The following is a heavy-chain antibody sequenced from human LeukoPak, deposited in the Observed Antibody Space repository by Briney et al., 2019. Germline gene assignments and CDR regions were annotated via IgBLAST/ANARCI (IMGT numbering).Heavy chain of an antibody. J-gene: IGHJ4*02. V-gene: IGHV4-59*08. D-gene: IGHD3-10*01. Sequence: PSQTLSLTCTVSGGSISSFYWSWIRQPPGKGLEWIGYIYYTGSTNYNSSLKSRVTISVDTSKNQFSLKVNSVTAADTAVYYCATTYDSGGLFDYWGQGTLVTVSS. CDR3: ATTYDSGGLFDY. CDR1: GGSISSFY. CDR2: IYYTGST.